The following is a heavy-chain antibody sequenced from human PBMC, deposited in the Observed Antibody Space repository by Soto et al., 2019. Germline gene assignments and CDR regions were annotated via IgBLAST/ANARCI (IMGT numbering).Heavy chain of an antibody. CDR2: INHSGGT. CDR3: ARVVLYRYYYYYMDV. CDR1: GGSFSGYY. V-gene: IGHV4-34*01. J-gene: IGHJ6*03. Sequence: SETLSLTCAVYGGSFSGYYWSWIRQPPGKGLEWIGEINHSGGTNYNPSLKSRVTISVDTSKNQFSLKLSSVTAADTAVYYCARVVLYRYYYYYMDVWGKGTTVTVSS.